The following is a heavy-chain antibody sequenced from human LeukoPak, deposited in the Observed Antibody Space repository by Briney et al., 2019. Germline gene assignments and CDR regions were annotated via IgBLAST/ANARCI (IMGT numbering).Heavy chain of an antibody. V-gene: IGHV1-69*02. D-gene: IGHD2-2*01. CDR3: ASGGDIVVVPAAWSWFDP. Sequence: SVKVSCKAPGGTFSSYTISWVRQAPGQGLEWMGRIIPILGIANYAQKFQGRVTITADKSTSTAYMELSSLRSEDTAVYYCASGGDIVVVPAAWSWFDPWGQGTLVTVSS. CDR1: GGTFSSYT. CDR2: IIPILGIA. J-gene: IGHJ5*02.